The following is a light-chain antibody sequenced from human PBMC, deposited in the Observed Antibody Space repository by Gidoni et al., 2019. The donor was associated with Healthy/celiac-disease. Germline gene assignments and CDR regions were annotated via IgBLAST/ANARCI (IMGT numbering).Light chain of an antibody. CDR2: GNS. J-gene: IGLJ1*01. CDR1: SSNIGAGYD. CDR3: QSYDSSLSAI. Sequence: QSVLTQPPSVSGAPRQRVTISCNGSSSNIGAGYDVHWYQQLPGTAPKLLIYGNSNRPSGVPDRFSGSKSGTSASLAITGLQAEDEADYYCQSYDSSLSAIFGTGTKVTVL. V-gene: IGLV1-40*01.